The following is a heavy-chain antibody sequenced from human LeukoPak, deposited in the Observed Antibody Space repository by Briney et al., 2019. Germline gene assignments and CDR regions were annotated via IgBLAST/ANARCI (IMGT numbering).Heavy chain of an antibody. Sequence: GGSLRLSCAASGFTFSSYWMSWVRQAPGKGLEWVANIKQDGSEKYYVDSVKGRFTISGDNAKNSLYLQMNSLRAEDTAVYYCAREPYHDYGDNRFDYWGQGTLVTVSS. CDR2: IKQDGSEK. J-gene: IGHJ4*02. CDR1: GFTFSSYW. V-gene: IGHV3-7*03. D-gene: IGHD4-17*01. CDR3: AREPYHDYGDNRFDY.